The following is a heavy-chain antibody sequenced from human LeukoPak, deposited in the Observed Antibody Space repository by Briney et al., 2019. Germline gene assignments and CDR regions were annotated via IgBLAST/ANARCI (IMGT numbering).Heavy chain of an antibody. CDR1: GGSSSSYY. J-gene: IGHJ3*02. D-gene: IGHD6-19*01. CDR2: IYYSGST. CDR3: ARTSYSTGWNALDI. V-gene: IGHV4-59*01. Sequence: SETLSLTCTVSGGSSSSYYWSWFRQPPGKGLEWIGYIYYSGSTNYNPSLKSRVTISVDTSKNQFSLNLSSVTAADAAVYYCARTSYSTGWNALDIWGQGTMVTVSS.